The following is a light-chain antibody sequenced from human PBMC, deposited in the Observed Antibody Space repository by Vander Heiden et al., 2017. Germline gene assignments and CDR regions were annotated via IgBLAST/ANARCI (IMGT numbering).Light chain of an antibody. CDR1: SHDVGGYDS. CDR3: CSYTSSSTVV. Sequence: QSPLTHPASLSGSPGQPLTISCTGTSHDVGGYDSASWYQQPPATAPKLMIYDVSDRPSGVSNRISGSKSGNTAALTISGLQAEDGAHDYCCSYTSSSTVVFGGGTELTV. J-gene: IGLJ2*01. V-gene: IGLV2-14*01. CDR2: DVS.